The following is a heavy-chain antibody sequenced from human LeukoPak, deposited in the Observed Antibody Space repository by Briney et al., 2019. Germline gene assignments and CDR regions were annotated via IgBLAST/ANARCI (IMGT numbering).Heavy chain of an antibody. V-gene: IGHV1-58*02. Sequence: ASVKVSCKASGFTFTSSAMQWVRQARGQRLEWIGWIVVGNGNTNYAQKFQERVTITRDMSTSTAYMELSSLRSEDTAVYYCAADSEAESGFDYWGQGTLVTVSS. CDR2: IVVGNGNT. D-gene: IGHD1-14*01. J-gene: IGHJ4*02. CDR3: AADSEAESGFDY. CDR1: GFTFTSSA.